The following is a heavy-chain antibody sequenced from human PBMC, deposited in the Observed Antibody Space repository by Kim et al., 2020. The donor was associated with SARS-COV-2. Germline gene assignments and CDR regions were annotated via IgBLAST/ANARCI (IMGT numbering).Heavy chain of an antibody. V-gene: IGHV4-39*01. CDR2: IYYSGST. CDR1: GGSISSSSYY. CDR3: VSIAAADMIDY. J-gene: IGHJ4*02. D-gene: IGHD6-13*01. Sequence: SETLSLTCTVSGGSISSSSYYWGWIRQPPGKGLEWIGSIYYSGSTYYNPSLKSLVTISVDTSKNQFSRKLSSVTAAATAVYYCVSIAAADMIDYWGQGTLFTVSA.